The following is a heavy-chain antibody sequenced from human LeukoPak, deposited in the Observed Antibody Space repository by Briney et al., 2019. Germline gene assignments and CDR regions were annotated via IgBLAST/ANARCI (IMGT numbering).Heavy chain of an antibody. V-gene: IGHV4-34*01. Sequence: SETLSLTCAVYGGSFRGYYWSWIRQPPGKGLEWIGEINHSGSTDYNPSLKSRVTISVDTSNNQFSLKLSSVTAADTAVYYCASSPWLSHRPRRQGTLVTVSS. CDR3: ASSPWLSHRP. D-gene: IGHD6-19*01. CDR2: INHSGST. J-gene: IGHJ5*02. CDR1: GGSFRGYY.